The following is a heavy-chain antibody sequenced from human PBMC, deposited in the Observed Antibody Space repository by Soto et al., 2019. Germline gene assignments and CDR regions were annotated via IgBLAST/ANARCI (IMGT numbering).Heavy chain of an antibody. J-gene: IGHJ6*02. Sequence: SETLSLTCTVSGGSISSGGYYWSWIRQHPGKGLEWIGYIYYSGSTYYNPSLKSRVTISVDTSKNQFSLKLSSVTAADTAVYYSARDGLQSGYGMDVWGQGTTVTVSS. CDR3: ARDGLQSGYGMDV. V-gene: IGHV4-31*03. CDR1: GGSISSGGYY. CDR2: IYYSGST. D-gene: IGHD2-15*01.